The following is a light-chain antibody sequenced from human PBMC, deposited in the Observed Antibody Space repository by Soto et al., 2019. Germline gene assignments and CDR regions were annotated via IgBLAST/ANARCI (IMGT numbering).Light chain of an antibody. Sequence: QTVVTQEPSFSVSPGGTVTLTCGLSSDSVSASYYPTWYQQTPGQAPRTLIYSTNIRSSGVPDRFSGSILGNKAALTITGAQADDESDYYCALYVGTGTVVFGGGTKLTVL. CDR1: SDSVSASYY. V-gene: IGLV8-61*01. J-gene: IGLJ2*01. CDR2: STN. CDR3: ALYVGTGTVV.